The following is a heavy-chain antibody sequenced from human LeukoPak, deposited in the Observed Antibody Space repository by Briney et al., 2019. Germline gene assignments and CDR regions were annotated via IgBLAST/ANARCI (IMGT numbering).Heavy chain of an antibody. CDR2: IYYSGST. J-gene: IGHJ4*02. Sequence: SETLSLTCTVSGGSISSGGYYWRWIRQHPGKGLEWIGYIYYSGSTYYNPSLKSRVTISVDTSKNQFSLKLSSVTAADTAVYYCARDHPYGDYGFDYWGQGTLVTVSS. D-gene: IGHD4-17*01. V-gene: IGHV4-31*03. CDR1: GGSISSGGYY. CDR3: ARDHPYGDYGFDY.